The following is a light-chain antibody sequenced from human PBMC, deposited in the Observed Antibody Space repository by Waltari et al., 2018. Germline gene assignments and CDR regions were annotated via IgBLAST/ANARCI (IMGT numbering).Light chain of an antibody. CDR2: EVS. CDR3: SSYAGFNNFVV. V-gene: IGLV2-8*01. J-gene: IGLJ2*01. CDR1: SSDVGGYNY. Sequence: QSALTQPPSASGSPGQSVPISCPGTSSDVGGYNYVSWYQHHPGKAPKLMIYEVSKRPSGVPDRFSGSKSGNTASLTVSGLQAEDEADYYCSSYAGFNNFVVFGGGTSVTVL.